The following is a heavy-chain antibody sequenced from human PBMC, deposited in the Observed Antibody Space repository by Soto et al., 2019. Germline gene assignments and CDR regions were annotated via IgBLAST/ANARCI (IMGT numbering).Heavy chain of an antibody. D-gene: IGHD6-13*01. CDR1: GFTFSSYG. CDR3: ARDGSSSWTAYGYFDL. J-gene: IGHJ2*01. CDR2: IWYDGSNK. V-gene: IGHV3-33*01. Sequence: QVQLVESGGGVVQPGRSLRLSCAASGFTFSSYGMHWVRQAPGKGLEWVAVIWYDGSNKYYADSVKGRFTISRDNSKNTLDLQRNSLRAEDTAVYYCARDGSSSWTAYGYFDLWGRGTLVTVSS.